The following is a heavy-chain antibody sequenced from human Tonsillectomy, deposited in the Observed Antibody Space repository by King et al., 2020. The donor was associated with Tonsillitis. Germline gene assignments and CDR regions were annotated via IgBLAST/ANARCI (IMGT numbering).Heavy chain of an antibody. J-gene: IGHJ1*01. Sequence: VQLVESGGGVVQPGRSLRLSCAASGFTFSSYGMHWVRQAPGKGLEWVAVISYDGSNKYYADSVKGRFTISRDNSKNTLYLQMNSLRAEDTAVYYCASDGLRAMNFQHWGQGTLVTVSS. CDR1: GFTFSSYG. D-gene: IGHD4/OR15-4a*01. CDR3: ASDGLRAMNFQH. V-gene: IGHV3-33*05. CDR2: ISYDGSNK.